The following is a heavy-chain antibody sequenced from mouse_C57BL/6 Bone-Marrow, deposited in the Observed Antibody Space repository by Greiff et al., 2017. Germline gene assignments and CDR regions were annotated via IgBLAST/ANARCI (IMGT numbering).Heavy chain of an antibody. CDR3: ARGRMDY. Sequence: EVQLKESGPGLVKPSQSLSLTCSVTGYSITSGYYWNWIRQFPGNKLEWMGYISYDGSNNYNPSLKNRISITRDTSKNQFFLKLNSVTTEDTATYYCARGRMDYWGQGTSVTVSS. J-gene: IGHJ4*01. CDR2: ISYDGSN. V-gene: IGHV3-6*01. CDR1: GYSITSGYY.